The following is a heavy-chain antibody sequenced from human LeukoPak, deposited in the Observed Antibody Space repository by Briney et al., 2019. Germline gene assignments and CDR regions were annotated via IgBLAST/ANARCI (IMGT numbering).Heavy chain of an antibody. CDR1: QFTLYRHA. Sequence: GFLRLSLGPSQFTLYRHALSWGRHAPAQGLEWGSAVIGGGGSTYYADSVKGRFTISRDNSKNTLYLQMNSLRAEDTAVYYCAKVYTKSSSGRQYYFDYWGQGTLVTVSS. J-gene: IGHJ4*02. CDR3: AKVYTKSSSGRQYYFDY. V-gene: IGHV3-23*01. D-gene: IGHD3-22*01. CDR2: VIGGGGST.